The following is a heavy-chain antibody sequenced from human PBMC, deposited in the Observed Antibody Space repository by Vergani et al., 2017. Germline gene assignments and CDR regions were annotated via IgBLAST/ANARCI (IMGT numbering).Heavy chain of an antibody. CDR3: AKHGGGRGCSGYDCPIDY. D-gene: IGHD5-12*01. CDR1: GGSISSSSYY. J-gene: IGHJ4*02. V-gene: IGHV4-39*01. CDR2: IYYSGST. Sequence: QLQLQESGPGLVKPSETLSLTCTVSGGSISSSSYYWGWIRQPPGKGLGWIGSIYYSGSTYYNPSLKSRVTISVDTSKNQFSLKLSSVTAADTAVYYCAKHGGGRGCSGYDCPIDYWGQGTLVTVSS.